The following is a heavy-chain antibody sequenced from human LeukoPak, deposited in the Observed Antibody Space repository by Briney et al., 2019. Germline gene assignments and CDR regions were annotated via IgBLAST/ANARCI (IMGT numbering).Heavy chain of an antibody. CDR3: ARGPVAGTGIHDY. CDR1: GFTFSSYA. V-gene: IGHV3-21*01. J-gene: IGHJ4*02. Sequence: GGSLRLSCAASGFTFSSYAVSWVRQAPGKGLEWVSSISSSSSYIYYADSVKGRFTISRDNAKNSLYLQMNSLRAEDTAVYYCARGPVAGTGIHDYWGQGTLVTVSS. CDR2: ISSSSSYI. D-gene: IGHD6-19*01.